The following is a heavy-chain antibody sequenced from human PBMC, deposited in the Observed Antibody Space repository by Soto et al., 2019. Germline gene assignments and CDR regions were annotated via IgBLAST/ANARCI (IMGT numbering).Heavy chain of an antibody. D-gene: IGHD6-19*01. CDR2: IYHSGST. CDR1: GYSISSGYY. CDR3: ARDLVGSGWFDC. J-gene: IGHJ4*02. V-gene: IGHV4-38-2*02. Sequence: PSETLALTCAVSGYSISSGYYWGWIRQPPGKGLEWIGSIYHSGSTYYNPSLKSRVTISVDTSKNQFSLKLSSVTAADTAVYYCARDLVGSGWFDCWGQGTLVTVSS.